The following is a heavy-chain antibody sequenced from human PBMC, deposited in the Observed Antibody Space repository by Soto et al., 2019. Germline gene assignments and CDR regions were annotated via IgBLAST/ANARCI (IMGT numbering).Heavy chain of an antibody. CDR2: ISWNSGSI. CDR1: GFTFDDYA. J-gene: IGHJ3*02. CDR3: AKDMSLNYLGEPNDAFDI. D-gene: IGHD3-16*01. V-gene: IGHV3-9*01. Sequence: EVQLVESGGGLVQPGRSLRLSCAASGFTFDDYAMHWVRQAPGKGLEWVSGISWNSGSIGYADSVKGRFTISRDNDKNCLYLQMNSLRAEDTALYYCAKDMSLNYLGEPNDAFDIWGQGTMVTVSS.